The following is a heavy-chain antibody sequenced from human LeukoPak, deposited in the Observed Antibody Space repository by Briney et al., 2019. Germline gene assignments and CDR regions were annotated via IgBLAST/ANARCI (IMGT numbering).Heavy chain of an antibody. Sequence: PGGSLRLSCAASGFTFSSYAMSWVRQAPGKGLEWVAVISYDGSNKYYADSVKGRFTISRDNSRNTLYLQMNSLRAEDTAVYYCAKDYYFDYWGQGTLVTVSS. J-gene: IGHJ4*02. CDR1: GFTFSSYA. V-gene: IGHV3-30*18. CDR3: AKDYYFDY. CDR2: ISYDGSNK.